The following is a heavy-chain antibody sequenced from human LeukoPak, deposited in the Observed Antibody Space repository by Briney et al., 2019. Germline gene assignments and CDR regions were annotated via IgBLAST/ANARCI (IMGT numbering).Heavy chain of an antibody. Sequence: SQTLSLTCAISGYSVSSNSATWNWIRQSPSRGLEWVGRTYYRSKWYNDYAVSVKSRITINPDTSKNQFSLQLNSVTPEDTAVYYCARVRDSFRVDDAFDIWGQGTMVTVSS. CDR1: GYSVSSNSAT. CDR3: ARVRDSFRVDDAFDI. V-gene: IGHV6-1*01. D-gene: IGHD3-16*01. J-gene: IGHJ3*02. CDR2: TYYRSKWYN.